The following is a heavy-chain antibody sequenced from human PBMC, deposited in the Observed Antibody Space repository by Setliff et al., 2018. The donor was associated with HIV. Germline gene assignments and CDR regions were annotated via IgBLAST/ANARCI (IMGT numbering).Heavy chain of an antibody. Sequence: KPSETLSLTCTVSGGSISSSSYSWSWIRQHPGKGLEWIGYIYHSGSTYYHPSLKSRVTISVDTSKNHFSLNLNSVTAADTAVYYCARSLKWLFYYFDYWGQGALVTVSS. J-gene: IGHJ4*02. CDR1: GGSISSSSYS. CDR3: ARSLKWLFYYFDY. V-gene: IGHV4-31*03. CDR2: IYHSGST. D-gene: IGHD3-3*01.